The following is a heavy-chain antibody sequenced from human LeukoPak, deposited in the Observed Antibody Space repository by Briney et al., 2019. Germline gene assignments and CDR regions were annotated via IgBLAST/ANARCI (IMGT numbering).Heavy chain of an antibody. CDR2: INPNSGGT. Sequence: ASVKVSCKASGYTFTGYYMHWVRQAPGQGLEWMGWINPNSGGTNYAQKFQGRVTMTRDTSISTAYMELSRLRSDDTAVYYCARGSSYDYVWGSYRPDSALDYWGQGTLVTVSS. J-gene: IGHJ4*02. V-gene: IGHV1-2*02. D-gene: IGHD3-16*02. CDR1: GYTFTGYY. CDR3: ARGSSYDYVWGSYRPDSALDY.